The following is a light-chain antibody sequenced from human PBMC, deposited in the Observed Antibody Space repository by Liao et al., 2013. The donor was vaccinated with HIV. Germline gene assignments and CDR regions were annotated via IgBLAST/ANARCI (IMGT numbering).Light chain of an antibody. V-gene: IGLV3-21*01. Sequence: SYVLTQSPSVSVAPGKTATISCGGDSIGSKSVHWYQQRPGQAPVLVMSYDSDRPSGIPERFSGSYSGNTATLTISGTQAMDEADYYCQAWDSSTVVFGGGT. CDR3: QAWDSSTVV. CDR2: YDS. J-gene: IGLJ3*02. CDR1: SIGSKS.